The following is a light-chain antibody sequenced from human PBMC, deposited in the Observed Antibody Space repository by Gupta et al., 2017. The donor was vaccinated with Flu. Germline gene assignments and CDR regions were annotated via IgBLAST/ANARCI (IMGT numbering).Light chain of an antibody. J-gene: IGKJ4*01. CDR3: QQRSNRPLT. Sequence: PATLSLSPGERATLSCRASQSVSRYLAWYQQKPGQAPRLLFYDASNRPPGIPARFSGSGSGTDFTLTISGLEPEDLAVYYCQQRSNRPLTFGGGTKVDIK. CDR1: QSVSRY. CDR2: DAS. V-gene: IGKV3-11*01.